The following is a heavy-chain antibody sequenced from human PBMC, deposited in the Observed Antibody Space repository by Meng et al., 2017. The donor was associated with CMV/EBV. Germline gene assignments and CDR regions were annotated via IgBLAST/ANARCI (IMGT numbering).Heavy chain of an antibody. CDR1: GFTVSSYW. CDR2: IKQDGTEK. CDR3: ARAGFLEWAFDY. J-gene: IGHJ4*02. V-gene: IGHV3-7*01. D-gene: IGHD3-3*01. Sequence: GGSLRLSCAASGFTVSSYWMSWVRQAPGKGLEWVANIKQDGTEKYYVDSVKGRFTISRDNAKNSLYLQMNSLRAEDTAVYYCARAGFLEWAFDYWGQGTLVTVSS.